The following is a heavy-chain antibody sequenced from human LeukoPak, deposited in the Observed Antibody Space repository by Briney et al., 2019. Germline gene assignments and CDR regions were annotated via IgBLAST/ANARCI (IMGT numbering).Heavy chain of an antibody. D-gene: IGHD1-26*01. Sequence: PSETLSLTCTVSGYSISSGYYWGWIRQPPGQGLEWIGSIYHSGSTYYNPSLKSRVTISVDTSNNQFSLKLSSVTAADTAVYYCARAVGITTALFDYWGQGTLVTVSS. V-gene: IGHV4-38-2*02. CDR1: GYSISSGYY. CDR3: ARAVGITTALFDY. CDR2: IYHSGST. J-gene: IGHJ4*02.